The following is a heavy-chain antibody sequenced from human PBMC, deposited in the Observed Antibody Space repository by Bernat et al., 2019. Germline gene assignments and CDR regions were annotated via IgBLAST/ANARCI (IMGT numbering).Heavy chain of an antibody. V-gene: IGHV1-69*01. CDR1: GGTFSSYA. J-gene: IGHJ5*02. Sequence: QVQLVQSGAEVKKPGSSVKVSCNASGGTFSSYAISWVRQAPGQGLEWMGGIIPIFGTANYAQKFQGRVTITADESTSTAYMELSSLRSEDTAVYYCARGARLLWFRELSGVWFDPWGQGTLVTVSS. D-gene: IGHD3-10*01. CDR2: IIPIFGTA. CDR3: ARGARLLWFRELSGVWFDP.